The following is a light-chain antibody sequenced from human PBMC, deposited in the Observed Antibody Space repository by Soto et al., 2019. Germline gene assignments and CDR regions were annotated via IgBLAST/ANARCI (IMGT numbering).Light chain of an antibody. J-gene: IGKJ3*01. V-gene: IGKV1-27*01. CDR2: GSS. Sequence: DVKMTQSPSPLSASVGDRVTIACRASQAISHYLAWYQQKPGKVPELLIYGSSTLQSGVPSRFSGSGSVTDFTLTISSLQPEDVATYYCQKYDSAPFTFGPGTKVDIK. CDR3: QKYDSAPFT. CDR1: QAISHY.